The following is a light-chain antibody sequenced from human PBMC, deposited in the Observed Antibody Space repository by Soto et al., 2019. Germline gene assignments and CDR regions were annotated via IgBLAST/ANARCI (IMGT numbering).Light chain of an antibody. Sequence: DIQMTQSPSTLSASVGDRVTITCRASQSISTWLAWYQQKPGKAPKLLIYNASSLEGGVPSRFSGSGSGTEFTLTISSLQHDDFANYYCKQYNSYYTFGQGTKLEIK. J-gene: IGKJ2*01. CDR2: NAS. CDR1: QSISTW. CDR3: KQYNSYYT. V-gene: IGKV1-5*03.